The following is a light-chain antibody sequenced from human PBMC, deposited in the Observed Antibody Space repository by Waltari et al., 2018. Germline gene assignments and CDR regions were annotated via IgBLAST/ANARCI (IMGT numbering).Light chain of an antibody. CDR1: QSVLYSSNNNNY. Sequence: DIVMTQSPDSLAVSLGERATINCKSSQSVLYSSNNNNYLAWYRQKPGQPPTLLFYWASTRASGVPDRFSGSGSGTDFTLTISSLQAEDVAVYYCQQYYTTPRTFGQGTRLEIK. J-gene: IGKJ5*01. CDR3: QQYYTTPRT. CDR2: WAS. V-gene: IGKV4-1*01.